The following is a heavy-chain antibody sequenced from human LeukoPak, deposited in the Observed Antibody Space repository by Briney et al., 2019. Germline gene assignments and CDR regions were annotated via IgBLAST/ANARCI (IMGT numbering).Heavy chain of an antibody. CDR1: GFTFSSYW. V-gene: IGHV3-74*01. CDR3: ARSDWFDP. Sequence: GGSLRLSCAASGFTFSSYWMHWIRQAPGKGLVWVSRINGDGSSTYYADSVKGRFTISRDNAKNMLFLQMNSLRVEDTAVYYCARSDWFDPWGQGTLVTVSS. J-gene: IGHJ5*02. CDR2: INGDGSST.